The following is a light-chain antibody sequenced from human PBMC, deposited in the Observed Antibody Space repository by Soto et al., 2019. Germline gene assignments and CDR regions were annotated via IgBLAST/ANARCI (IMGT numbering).Light chain of an antibody. V-gene: IGKV3-20*01. Sequence: ESVLTQFPGTLSLSPGERATLSCRASQSVNSRYLAWYQQKPGQAPRLLIYGASSRATGIADRFSGSGSGTDFTLTISRLEPEDFAVYYCQQYGSSPVTFGQGPKVEIK. CDR2: GAS. CDR1: QSVNSRY. CDR3: QQYGSSPVT. J-gene: IGKJ1*01.